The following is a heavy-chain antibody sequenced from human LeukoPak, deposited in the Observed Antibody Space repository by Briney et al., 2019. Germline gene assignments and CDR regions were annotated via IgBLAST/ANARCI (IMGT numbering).Heavy chain of an antibody. Sequence: SDTLSLTCAVYGGSFSSYYWSWIRQPPGKGLEWIGEINHSGSTNYNPSLKSRDTISVDTSKNQFSLKLSSVTAADTAGYYCARNGSGLDYWGQGTLVTVSS. D-gene: IGHD3-10*01. CDR1: GGSFSSYY. V-gene: IGHV4-34*01. CDR2: INHSGST. CDR3: ARNGSGLDY. J-gene: IGHJ4*02.